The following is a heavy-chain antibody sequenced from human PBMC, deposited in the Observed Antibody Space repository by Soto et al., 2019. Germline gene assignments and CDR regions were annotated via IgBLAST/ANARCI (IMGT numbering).Heavy chain of an antibody. CDR3: ARDSRNYYYYMDV. J-gene: IGHJ6*03. V-gene: IGHV3-48*01. CDR1: GFTFSSYN. CDR2: ISLSSSTI. Sequence: EVQLVESGGGLVQPGGSLRLSCAASGFTFSSYNMNWVRQAPGKGLEWISDISLSSSTIFNADSVKGRFTISRDNAKNSLYLQMNSLRAEDTAVYYCARDSRNYYYYMDVWGKGTTVTVSS.